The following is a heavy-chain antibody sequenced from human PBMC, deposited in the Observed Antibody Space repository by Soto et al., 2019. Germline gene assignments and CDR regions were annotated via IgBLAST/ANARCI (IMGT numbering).Heavy chain of an antibody. CDR2: INAGNGNT. CDR3: ARGHLAVVPVASWYFYMDV. V-gene: IGHV1-3*01. J-gene: IGHJ6*03. Sequence: QVQLVQSGAEVEKPGASVKVSCKASGYTFTNYAVHWVRLAPGQRLEWMGWINAGNGNTRYSQKFQGRVTITRDTSARTAYMELSSLRSEDTAVYYCARGHLAVVPVASWYFYMDVWGKGTTVTVSS. CDR1: GYTFTNYA. D-gene: IGHD2-2*01.